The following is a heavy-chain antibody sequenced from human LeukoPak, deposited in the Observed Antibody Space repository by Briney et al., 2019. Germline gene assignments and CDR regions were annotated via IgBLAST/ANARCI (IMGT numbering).Heavy chain of an antibody. V-gene: IGHV4-34*01. Sequence: SETLSLTCAVYGGSFSGYYWSWIRQPPGKGLDWIGEINHSGSTNYNPSLKSRVTISVDTSKNQFSLKLSSVTAADTAVYYCARPGDCSSTSCSGYMDVWGKGSTDTVSS. CDR3: ARPGDCSSTSCSGYMDV. CDR1: GGSFSGYY. J-gene: IGHJ6*03. CDR2: INHSGST. D-gene: IGHD2-2*01.